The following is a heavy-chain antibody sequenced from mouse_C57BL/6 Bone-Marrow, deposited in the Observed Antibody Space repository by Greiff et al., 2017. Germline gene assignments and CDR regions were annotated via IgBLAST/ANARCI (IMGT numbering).Heavy chain of an antibody. J-gene: IGHJ2*01. Sequence: VQLQQSGAELVRPGASVKLSCTASGFNIKDDYMHWVKQRPEQGLEWIGWIDPENGDTEYASKFQGKATITADTSSNTAYLQLSSLTSEDTAVYYCTTETTALFDYWGQGTTLTVSS. V-gene: IGHV14-4*01. CDR1: GFNIKDDY. D-gene: IGHD1-2*01. CDR3: TTETTALFDY. CDR2: IDPENGDT.